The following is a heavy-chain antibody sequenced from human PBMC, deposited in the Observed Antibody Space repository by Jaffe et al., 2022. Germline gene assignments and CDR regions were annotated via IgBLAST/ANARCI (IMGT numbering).Heavy chain of an antibody. V-gene: IGHV5-51*03. CDR3: ARGTSARGHLDV. J-gene: IGHJ6*04. D-gene: IGHD6-25*01. CDR1: GYKFSTEW. CDR2: IYPSDSDT. Sequence: EVQLEQSGAEVVRPGESLKISCKGLGYKFSTEWIAWVRQMPGKGLEWMGLIYPSDSDTRYNPSFQGQVIISADKSVGTAYLQWNSLKASDTAMYYCARGTSARGHLDVWGKGTPVTVSP.